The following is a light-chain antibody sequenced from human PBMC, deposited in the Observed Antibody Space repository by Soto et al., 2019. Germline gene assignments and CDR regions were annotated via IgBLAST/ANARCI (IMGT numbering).Light chain of an antibody. CDR1: QSISSY. V-gene: IGKV1-39*01. J-gene: IGKJ1*01. CDR3: QQSFSTPQT. CDR2: AAS. Sequence: DIQMTQSPSSLSASVGDRVTITCRASQSISSYLNWYQQKPGKAPKFLIYAASSLQSGVPSRFSGSGSGTDFTLTISSLQPEDFATYYCQQSFSTPQTF.